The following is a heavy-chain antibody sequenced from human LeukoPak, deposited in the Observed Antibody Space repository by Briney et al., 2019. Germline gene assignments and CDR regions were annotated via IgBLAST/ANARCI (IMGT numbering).Heavy chain of an antibody. V-gene: IGHV3-66*01. CDR1: GFTFSRFA. J-gene: IGHJ6*02. CDR2: IYSGGNT. CDR3: ARTPMFYFYGMDV. Sequence: GGSLRLSCAASGFTFSRFAMTWVRQAPGKGLKWVSVIYSGGNTYYADSVKGRFTISRDNSKNTLYLQMNSLRAEDTAVYYCARTPMFYFYGMDVWGRGTTVTVSS. D-gene: IGHD2-15*01.